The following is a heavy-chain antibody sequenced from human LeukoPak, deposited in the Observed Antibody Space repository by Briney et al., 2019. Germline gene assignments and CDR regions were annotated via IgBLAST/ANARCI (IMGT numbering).Heavy chain of an antibody. CDR2: ISSSSSTI. CDR1: GFTFSSCS. V-gene: IGHV3-48*01. Sequence: GGSLRLSCAASGFTFSSCSMNWVRQAPGKGLEWVSYISSSSSTIYYADSVKGRFTISRDNAKNSPYLQMNSLGAEDTAVYYCARDSAGPLGYWGQGTLVTVSS. D-gene: IGHD6-25*01. J-gene: IGHJ4*02. CDR3: ARDSAGPLGY.